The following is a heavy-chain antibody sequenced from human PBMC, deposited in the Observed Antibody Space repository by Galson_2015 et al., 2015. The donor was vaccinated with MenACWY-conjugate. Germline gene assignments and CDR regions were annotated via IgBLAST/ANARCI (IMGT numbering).Heavy chain of an antibody. D-gene: IGHD3-10*01. CDR3: ARDTTRITMVRGVIPGTGYYYYGMDV. V-gene: IGHV3-11*05. J-gene: IGHJ6*02. CDR1: GFTFSDYY. CDR2: ISSSSSYT. Sequence: LRLSCAASGFTFSDYYMSWIRQAPGKGLEWVSYISSSSSYTNCADSVKGRFTISRDNAKNSLYLQMNSLRAEDTAVYYCARDTTRITMVRGVIPGTGYYYYGMDVWGQGTTVTVSS.